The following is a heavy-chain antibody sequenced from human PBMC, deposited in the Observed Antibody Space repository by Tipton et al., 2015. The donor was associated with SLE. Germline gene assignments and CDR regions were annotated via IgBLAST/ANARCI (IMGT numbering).Heavy chain of an antibody. CDR2: IWSDGSNT. Sequence: SLRLSCVASGFSFSKYGMHWVRQAPGKGLEWVAVIWSDGSNTYYGDSVRGRFSISRDNSKNTLYLQMNSLRAEDTAVYYCAKDEGFSASSQFDYWGQGTLVTVSS. V-gene: IGHV3-33*06. D-gene: IGHD6-25*01. CDR3: AKDEGFSASSQFDY. J-gene: IGHJ4*02. CDR1: GFSFSKYG.